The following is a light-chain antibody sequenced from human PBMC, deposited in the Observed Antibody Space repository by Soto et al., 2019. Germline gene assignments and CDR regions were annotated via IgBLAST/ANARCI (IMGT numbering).Light chain of an antibody. CDR1: QRISSW. V-gene: IGKV1-5*03. Sequence: DIQRTQSPSTLSASVGDRVTITCRARQRISSWLAWYQHKPGKAPKLLLYQASSLESGVPSRFSGVGSGTEFTLTISSLQPDDFASYYCHQYNSYPYPFGQGTKLEIK. CDR3: HQYNSYPYP. CDR2: QAS. J-gene: IGKJ2*01.